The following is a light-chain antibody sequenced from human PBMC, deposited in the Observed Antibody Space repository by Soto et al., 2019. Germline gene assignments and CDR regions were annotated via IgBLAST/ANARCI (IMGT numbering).Light chain of an antibody. CDR3: QHYDNLPRYT. Sequence: DIQMTQSPSSLSTSVGERVTITCQASQDISNSLNWYQQKPGKAPNLLIYEASKLQTGVPSRFSGGGSGTHFTFTISNLQPEDTATYYCQHYDNLPRYTFGLGTKLEIK. CDR2: EAS. CDR1: QDISNS. J-gene: IGKJ2*01. V-gene: IGKV1-33*01.